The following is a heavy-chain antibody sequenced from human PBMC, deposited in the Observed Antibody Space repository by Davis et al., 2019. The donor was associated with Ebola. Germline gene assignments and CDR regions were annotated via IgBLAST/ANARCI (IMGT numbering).Heavy chain of an antibody. J-gene: IGHJ4*02. D-gene: IGHD6-6*01. V-gene: IGHV3-66*01. CDR2: IYSGDST. CDR3: ARFQGRGSSPTYFDC. CDR1: GFTVSTNY. Sequence: GGSLRLSCAASGFTVSTNYMRWVRRAPGKGLEWVSIIYSGDSTYYADSVKGRFTISRDNSKNTVYLQMNSLRAEDTAVYYCARFQGRGSSPTYFDCWGQGTLVTVSS.